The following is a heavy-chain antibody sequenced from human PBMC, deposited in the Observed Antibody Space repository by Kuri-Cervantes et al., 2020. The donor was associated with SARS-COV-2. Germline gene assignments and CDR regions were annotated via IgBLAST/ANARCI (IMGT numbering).Heavy chain of an antibody. Sequence: LRLSCAVSGGSISSGGYSWSWIRQPPGKGLEWIGYIYHSGSTYYNPSLKSRVTISVDRSKNQFSLKLSSVTAADTAVYYCAGSITGTMVPEGSDYWGQGTLVTVSS. CDR1: GGSISSGGYS. D-gene: IGHD1-7*01. J-gene: IGHJ4*02. V-gene: IGHV4-30-2*01. CDR2: IYHSGST. CDR3: AGSITGTMVPEGSDY.